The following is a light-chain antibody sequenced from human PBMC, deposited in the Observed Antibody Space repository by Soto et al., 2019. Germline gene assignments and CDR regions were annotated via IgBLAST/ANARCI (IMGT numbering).Light chain of an antibody. CDR1: SSNIGAAYD. Sequence: QAVVTQPPSVSGAPGQRVTISCAGSSSNIGAAYDVHWYQHLPGTAPKLLIFGNSNRPSGVPDRFSGSKSGTSASLAITGLQAEDEADYYCQSFDSSLSGPVFGGGTKLTVL. V-gene: IGLV1-40*01. J-gene: IGLJ2*01. CDR3: QSFDSSLSGPV. CDR2: GNS.